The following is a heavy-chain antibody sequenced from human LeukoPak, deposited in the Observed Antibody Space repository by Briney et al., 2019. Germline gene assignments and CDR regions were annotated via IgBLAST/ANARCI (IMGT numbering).Heavy chain of an antibody. CDR2: INPNSGGT. V-gene: IGHV1-2*02. CDR1: GYTFTGYY. D-gene: IGHD3/OR15-3a*01. CDR3: ARDQDGTVWFDY. J-gene: IGHJ4*02. Sequence: ASVKVSCKASGYTFTGYYMHWVRQAPGQGLEWMRCINPNSGGTNYAQKFQGRVTMHRDTSISTAYMKLSRLRSDDTAVYYCARDQDGTVWFDYWGQGTLVTVSS.